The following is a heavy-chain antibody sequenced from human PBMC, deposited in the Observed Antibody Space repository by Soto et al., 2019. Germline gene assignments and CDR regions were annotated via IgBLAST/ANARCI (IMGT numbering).Heavy chain of an antibody. CDR3: AKALGWFFAF. V-gene: IGHV3-23*01. CDR2: ISGSGGST. J-gene: IGHJ4*02. D-gene: IGHD6-19*01. Sequence: GSLRLSCAASGFTYSRYAMSSVRQAPGKGLEWVSAISGSGGSTYYADSVKGRFTISRDNSKNTLYLQMNSLRAEDTAVYYCAKALGWFFAFWGQGSLVTVSS. CDR1: GFTYSRYA.